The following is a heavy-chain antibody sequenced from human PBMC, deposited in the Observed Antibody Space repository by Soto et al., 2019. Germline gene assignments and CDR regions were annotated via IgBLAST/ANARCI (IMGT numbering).Heavy chain of an antibody. CDR1: GFTFSKAW. CDR2: IKSRGNGGTP. V-gene: IGHV3-15*05. D-gene: IGHD2-21*02. J-gene: IGHJ4*02. Sequence: EVQLVESGGGLVKPGGSLTLSCAASGFTFSKAWMGWVRQAPGKGLEWVGRIKSRGNGGTPDYSAPVKGRFTISRDDSKTTQYLKMSSLKTEDTAVYYSTTLGHGYNTNSFDYWGQGLLVTVSS. CDR3: TTLGHGYNTNSFDY.